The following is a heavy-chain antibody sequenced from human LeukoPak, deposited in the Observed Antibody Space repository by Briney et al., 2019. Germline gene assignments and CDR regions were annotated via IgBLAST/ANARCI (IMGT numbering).Heavy chain of an antibody. V-gene: IGHV3-23*01. CDR2: TRSRTDNS. CDR3: AGSLAYCGGDCRLGDY. Sequence: GGSLRLSCAASGFTFSSFAMSWVRQAPGKGLEWVSDTRSRTDNSFYADSVKGRFTISRDNSKNTLYLLMNSLRAEDTAVYYCAGSLAYCGGDCRLGDYWGQGTLVTVSS. J-gene: IGHJ4*02. D-gene: IGHD2-21*02. CDR1: GFTFSSFA.